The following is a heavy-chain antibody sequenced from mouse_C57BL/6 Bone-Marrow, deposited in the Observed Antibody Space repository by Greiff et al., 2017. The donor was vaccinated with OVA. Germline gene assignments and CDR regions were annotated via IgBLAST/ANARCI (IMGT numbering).Heavy chain of an antibody. Sequence: QVQLQQSGAELARPGASVKLSCKASGYTFTSYGISWVKQRTGQGLEWIGEIYPRSGNTYYNEKFKGKATLTADKSSSTAYMELRRLTSEDSAVYFCARAVPGVFAYWGQGTLVTVSA. CDR3: ARAVPGVFAY. CDR1: GYTFTSYG. D-gene: IGHD6-1*01. J-gene: IGHJ3*01. V-gene: IGHV1-81*01. CDR2: IYPRSGNT.